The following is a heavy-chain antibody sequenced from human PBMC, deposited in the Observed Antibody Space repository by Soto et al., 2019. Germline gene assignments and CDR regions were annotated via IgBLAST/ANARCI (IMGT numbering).Heavy chain of an antibody. CDR3: ARDRHIVATIFDY. CDR1: GYTCTIYY. D-gene: IGHD5-12*01. Sequence: ASVKVSCKASGYTCTIYYMHGVVQSPGQWLEWMGIINPSGGSTSYAQKFQGRVTMTRDTSTSTVYMELSSLRSEDTAVYYCARDRHIVATIFDYWGQGTLVTVSS. CDR2: INPSGGST. V-gene: IGHV1-46*01. J-gene: IGHJ4*02.